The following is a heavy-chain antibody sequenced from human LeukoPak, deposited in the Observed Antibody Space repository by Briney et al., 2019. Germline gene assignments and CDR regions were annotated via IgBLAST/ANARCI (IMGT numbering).Heavy chain of an antibody. CDR3: ARGSRRDGYNLDY. D-gene: IGHD5-24*01. J-gene: IGHJ4*02. Sequence: SETLSLTCTVSGGSISSGGYYWSWIRQHPGKGLEWIGYIYYSGGTYYNPSLKSRVTISVDTSKNQFSLKLSSVTAADTAVYYCARGSRRDGYNLDYWGQGTLVTVSS. V-gene: IGHV4-31*03. CDR1: GGSISSGGYY. CDR2: IYYSGGT.